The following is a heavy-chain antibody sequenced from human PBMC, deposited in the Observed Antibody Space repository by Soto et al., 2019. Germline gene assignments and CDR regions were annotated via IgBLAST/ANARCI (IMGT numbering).Heavy chain of an antibody. CDR1: GFTFSDYY. Sequence: QVQLVESGGGLVQPGGSLRLSCAVSGFTFSDYYMTWIRQAPGKGLEWVSYISSSTSHTNYADSVKGRFTISRDNAKYSLILQMNSLRAEDPAVYYCARGRGAAADYFDFWGQGTLVTVSS. J-gene: IGHJ4*02. CDR2: ISSSTSHT. D-gene: IGHD6-13*01. V-gene: IGHV3-11*05. CDR3: ARGRGAAADYFDF.